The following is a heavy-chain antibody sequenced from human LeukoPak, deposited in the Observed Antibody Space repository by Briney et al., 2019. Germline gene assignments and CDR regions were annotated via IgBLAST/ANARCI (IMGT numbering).Heavy chain of an antibody. J-gene: IGHJ4*02. V-gene: IGHV3-33*06. CDR3: AKDPRWDTNYYFDY. CDR2: IWYDGSNK. D-gene: IGHD1-26*01. CDR1: GFTFSGYG. Sequence: PGGSLRLSCAASGFTFSGYGMQWVRQAPGKGLEWVAVIWYDGSNKYYADSVKGRFTISRDNSKNTLYLQMNSLRAEDTAVYYCAKDPRWDTNYYFDYWGQGTLVTVSS.